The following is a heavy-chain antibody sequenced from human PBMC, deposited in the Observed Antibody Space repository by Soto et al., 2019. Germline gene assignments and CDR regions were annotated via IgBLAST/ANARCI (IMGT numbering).Heavy chain of an antibody. CDR2: IYHSGST. CDR1: GGSISSGAYS. CDR3: ARGIVATRRGWFDP. Sequence: LXLACAVSGGSISSGAYSWSWLRQPPGKGLEWIGYIYHSGSTYYNPSLKSRVTIPVDRSKNQFSLKLSSVTAADTAVYYCARGIVATRRGWFDPWGQGTLVSVSS. D-gene: IGHD5-12*01. J-gene: IGHJ5*02. V-gene: IGHV4-30-2*01.